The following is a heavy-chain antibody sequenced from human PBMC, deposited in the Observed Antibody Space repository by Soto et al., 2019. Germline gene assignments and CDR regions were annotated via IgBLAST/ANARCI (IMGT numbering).Heavy chain of an antibody. V-gene: IGHV4-59*01. D-gene: IGHD2-8*02. J-gene: IGHJ6*03. Sequence: QVQLQESGPGLVKPSETLSLTCTVSGGSISGYYGSWIRQPPGKGLEWIGYIYYSGTTNYDPSLKSRVTMSVDTTKNQFSLKLSSVTAADTAVYYCARLTGGTYLSFYYYIGVWGKGTTVTVSS. CDR3: ARLTGGTYLSFYYYIGV. CDR1: GGSISGYY. CDR2: IYYSGTT.